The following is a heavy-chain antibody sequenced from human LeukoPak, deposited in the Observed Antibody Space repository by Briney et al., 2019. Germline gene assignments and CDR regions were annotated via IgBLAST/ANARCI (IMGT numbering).Heavy chain of an antibody. CDR2: ISAASGKT. D-gene: IGHD3-3*01. Sequence: ASVKVSCKASGYTFTGYYIHWVRQAPGQRLEWLGWISAASGKTEYSQDFQDRLTITSDTSASTAYMELNSLRSEDMAVYYCARARDYYTPPFDDWGQGTLVTVSS. V-gene: IGHV1-3*03. CDR3: ARARDYYTPPFDD. J-gene: IGHJ4*02. CDR1: GYTFTGYY.